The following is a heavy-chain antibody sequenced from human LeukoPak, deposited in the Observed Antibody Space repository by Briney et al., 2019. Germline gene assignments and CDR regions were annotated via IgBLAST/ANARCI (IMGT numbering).Heavy chain of an antibody. CDR2: ISYDGSNK. J-gene: IGHJ6*02. V-gene: IGHV3-30*18. D-gene: IGHD5-12*01. Sequence: GGSLRLSCAASGFAFSSYGMHWVRQAPGKGLEWVAVISYDGSNKYYADSVKGRFTISRDNSKNTLYLQMNSLRAEDTAVYYCAKGKGGYDYCYYYSMDVWGQGTTVTVSS. CDR3: AKGKGGYDYCYYYSMDV. CDR1: GFAFSSYG.